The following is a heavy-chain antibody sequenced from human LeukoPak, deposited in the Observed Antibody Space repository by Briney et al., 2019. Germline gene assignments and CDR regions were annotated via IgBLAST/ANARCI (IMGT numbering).Heavy chain of an antibody. V-gene: IGHV4-34*01. CDR3: ARGRRSGLLYSFDY. CDR1: GGSFSGYY. Sequence: PSETLSLTCAVYGGSFSGYYWSWIRQPPGKGLEWIGEINHSGSTNYNPSLKSRVTISVDTSKNQFSLKLSSVTAADTAVYYCARGRRSGLLYSFDYWGQGTLVTVSS. J-gene: IGHJ4*02. CDR2: INHSGST. D-gene: IGHD6-19*01.